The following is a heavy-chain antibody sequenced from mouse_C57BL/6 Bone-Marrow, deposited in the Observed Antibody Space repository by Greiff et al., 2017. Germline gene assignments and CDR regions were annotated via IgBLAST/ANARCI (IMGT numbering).Heavy chain of an antibody. Sequence: QVQLKESGAALMKPGASVTLSCKATGYTFTGYWIEWVKQRPGHGLEWIGEILPGSGSTNYNEKFTGKATFTADTSSNPAYMQLSSLTTEDSAIYYCARPPITTVVAPGYFDVWGTGTTGTVSS. V-gene: IGHV1-9*01. J-gene: IGHJ1*03. D-gene: IGHD1-1*01. CDR2: ILPGSGST. CDR3: ARPPITTVVAPGYFDV. CDR1: GYTFTGYW.